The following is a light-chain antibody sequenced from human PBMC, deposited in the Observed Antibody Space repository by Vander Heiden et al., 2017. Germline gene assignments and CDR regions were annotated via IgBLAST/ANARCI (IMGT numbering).Light chain of an antibody. J-gene: IGLJ2*01. Sequence: QSVLTQPPSVSGAPGQRVTIPCTGSSSNIGAGLDIHWYRQLLGTAPKLLIYGNFKRPSGVPDRFSGSKSGTSASLAVTGLQAEDEADYYCQSYDNSLKSVVFGGGTKLTVL. CDR1: SSNIGAGLD. CDR2: GNF. CDR3: QSYDNSLKSVV. V-gene: IGLV1-40*01.